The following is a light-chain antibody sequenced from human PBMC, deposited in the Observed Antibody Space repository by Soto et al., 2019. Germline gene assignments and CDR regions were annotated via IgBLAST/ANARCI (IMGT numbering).Light chain of an antibody. J-gene: IGLJ1*01. CDR2: GNS. CDR3: GSWDSSLSAYV. V-gene: IGLV1-40*01. CDR1: SSNIGAHYD. Sequence: QSVLTQPPSVSGAPGQRVTISCTGSSSNIGAHYDVHWYQQLPGTAPKLLIYGNSNRPSGVPDRFSGSKSGTSASLAITGFQTGDEADYYCGSWDSSLSAYVFGTGTKLTVL.